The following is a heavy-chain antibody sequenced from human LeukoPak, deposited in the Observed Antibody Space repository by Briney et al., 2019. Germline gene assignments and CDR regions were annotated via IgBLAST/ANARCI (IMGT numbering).Heavy chain of an antibody. CDR3: ARVGVVDTAMVGYARFMDV. Sequence: SETLSLTCTVSGGSISSYYWSWIRQPPGKGPEWIGYIYYSGSTNYNPSLKSRVTISVDTSKNQFSLKLSSVTAADTAVYYCARVGVVDTAMVGYARFMDVWGQGTTVTVSS. D-gene: IGHD5-18*01. V-gene: IGHV4-59*01. J-gene: IGHJ6*02. CDR1: GGSISSYY. CDR2: IYYSGST.